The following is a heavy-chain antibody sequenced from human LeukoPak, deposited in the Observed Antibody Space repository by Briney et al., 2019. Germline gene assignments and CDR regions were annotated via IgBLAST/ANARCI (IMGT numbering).Heavy chain of an antibody. V-gene: IGHV3-23*01. CDR3: AKGAEWFGELCRELGY. J-gene: IGHJ4*02. Sequence: EPGGSLRLSYAASGFTFSSYAMSWVRQAPGKGLEWVSAISGSGGSTYYADSVKGRFTISRDNSKNTLYLQMNRLRAEDTAVYYCAKGAEWFGELCRELGYWGQGTLVTVSS. CDR2: ISGSGGST. CDR1: GFTFSSYA. D-gene: IGHD3-10*01.